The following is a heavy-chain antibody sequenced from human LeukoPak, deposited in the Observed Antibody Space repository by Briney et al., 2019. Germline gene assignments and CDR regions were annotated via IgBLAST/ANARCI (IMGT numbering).Heavy chain of an antibody. J-gene: IGHJ6*01. CDR2: ISGSGGTT. Sequence: GGSLRLSCAASGFIFSNYAMSWVRQAPGKGLEWVSGISGSGGTTNYADSVKGRFSISRDKWKSTLYLQMTRLRAEDTAVYLCVKGYGMDVWGQGTTVIVSS. V-gene: IGHV3-23*01. CDR1: GFIFSNYA. CDR3: VKGYGMDV.